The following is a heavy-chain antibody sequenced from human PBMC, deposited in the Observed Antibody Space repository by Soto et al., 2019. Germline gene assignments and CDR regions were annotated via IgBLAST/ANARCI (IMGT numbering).Heavy chain of an antibody. D-gene: IGHD6-19*01. V-gene: IGHV2-26*01. J-gene: IGHJ5*02. Sequence: GPTLVNPTETLTLTRTVSGFSLSNARMGVSWIRQPPGKALEWLAHIFSNDEKSYSTSLKSRLTISKDTSKSQVVLTMTNMDPVDTATYYCARITLELYSSRWYENWFDPWGQGTLVTVSS. CDR3: ARITLELYSSRWYENWFDP. CDR2: IFSNDEK. CDR1: GFSLSNARMG.